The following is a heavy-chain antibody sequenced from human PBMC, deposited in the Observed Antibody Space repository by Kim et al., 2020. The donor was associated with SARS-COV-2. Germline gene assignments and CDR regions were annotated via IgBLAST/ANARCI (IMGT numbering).Heavy chain of an antibody. Sequence: ASVKVSCNASGYIFTDYVLQWVRQAPGRGLEWLGWMYSKTGETKYTQRFQDRVTLTRDTSTSTAYMELSGLGSDDTAVYYCARDFKGTANWEFDYWGQGTLVTVSS. CDR3: ARDFKGTANWEFDY. V-gene: IGHV1-2*02. J-gene: IGHJ4*02. D-gene: IGHD1-1*01. CDR2: MYSKTGET. CDR1: GYIFTDYV.